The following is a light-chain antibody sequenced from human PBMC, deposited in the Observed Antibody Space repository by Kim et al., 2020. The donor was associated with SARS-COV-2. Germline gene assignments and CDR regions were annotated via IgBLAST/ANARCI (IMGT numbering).Light chain of an antibody. CDR2: QDS. Sequence: SYELTQSPSVSVSPGQTASITCSGDKLGDKYACWYQQKPGQSPVLVIYQDSKRPSGIPERFSGSNSGNTATLTISGTQAMVEADYYCQAWDSSTWV. V-gene: IGLV3-1*01. CDR3: QAWDSSTWV. CDR1: KLGDKY. J-gene: IGLJ3*02.